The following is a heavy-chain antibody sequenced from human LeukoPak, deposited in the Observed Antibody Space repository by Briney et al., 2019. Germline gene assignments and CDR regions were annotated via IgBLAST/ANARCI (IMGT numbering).Heavy chain of an antibody. D-gene: IGHD6-13*01. CDR3: ARVPTDSSSWYPYYYYYYGMDV. CDR1: GGSFCGYY. CDR2: INDRGGT. J-gene: IGHJ6*02. Sequence: SETLSLTCAVYGGSFCGYYWSWVREPPGKGLWWVGEINDRGGTNYNPSLRSRVTISVDTSKNQFSLKLSSVPAADTAVYYCARVPTDSSSWYPYYYYYYGMDVWGQGTTVTVSS. V-gene: IGHV4-34*01.